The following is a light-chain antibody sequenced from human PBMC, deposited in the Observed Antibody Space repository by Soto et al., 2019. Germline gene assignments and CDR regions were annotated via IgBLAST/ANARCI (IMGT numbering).Light chain of an antibody. Sequence: DIQMTQSPSSLSASVGDRVTITCLASQSISTYLHWYQQKPGKAPNLLIYAASTLQSGVPSRFSGSGSGTDFTLTIGSLQPEDFATYYCLQHNTYPRTFGQGTKVDI. J-gene: IGKJ1*01. V-gene: IGKV1-17*01. CDR3: LQHNTYPRT. CDR1: QSISTY. CDR2: AAS.